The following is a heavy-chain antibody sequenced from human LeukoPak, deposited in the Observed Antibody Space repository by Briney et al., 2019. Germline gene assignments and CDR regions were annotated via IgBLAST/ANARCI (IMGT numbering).Heavy chain of an antibody. D-gene: IGHD4-17*01. V-gene: IGHV1-46*01. Sequence: ASMKVSCKASRYTFTSYYMHWLRQAPGQGLEWMGIINPSGGSTSYAQKFQGRVTMTRDTSTSTVYMELSSLRSEDTAVYYCASSPTVTTKRYFDYWGQGTLVTVSS. CDR2: INPSGGST. CDR1: RYTFTSYY. CDR3: ASSPTVTTKRYFDY. J-gene: IGHJ4*02.